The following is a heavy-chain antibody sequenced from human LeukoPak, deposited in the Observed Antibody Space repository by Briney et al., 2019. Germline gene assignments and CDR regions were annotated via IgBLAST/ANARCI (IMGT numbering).Heavy chain of an antibody. Sequence: GGPLRLSCAASGFTFSSYGMSWVRQSRGKGLEGVANIKQDGTERYYVDSVKGRFTISRDNAKNSLYLQMNSLRAEDTAVYYCANGRQGSSWSFDYWGQGTLVTVSS. V-gene: IGHV3-7*01. J-gene: IGHJ4*02. D-gene: IGHD6-13*01. CDR2: IKQDGTER. CDR1: GFTFSSYG. CDR3: ANGRQGSSWSFDY.